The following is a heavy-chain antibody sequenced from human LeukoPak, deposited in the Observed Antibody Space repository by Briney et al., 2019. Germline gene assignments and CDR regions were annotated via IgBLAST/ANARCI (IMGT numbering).Heavy chain of an antibody. D-gene: IGHD3-9*01. Sequence: GGSLRLSCAASGFTVSSNYMSWVRQAPGKGLEWVSVIYSGGSTYYADSVKGRFTISRDNSKNTLYLQMNSLRAEDTAVYYCARASDILTGLDYWGQGTLVTDSS. J-gene: IGHJ4*02. CDR2: IYSGGST. CDR3: ARASDILTGLDY. V-gene: IGHV3-53*01. CDR1: GFTVSSNY.